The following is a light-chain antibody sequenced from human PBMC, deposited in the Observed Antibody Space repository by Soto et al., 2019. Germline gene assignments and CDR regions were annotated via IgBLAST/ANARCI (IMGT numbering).Light chain of an antibody. Sequence: EIVLTQSPGTLSLSPGERATLSCRASQGVSIYLAWYQQKPGQAPRLLIYGASNRATGTPDRFSGGGSGTDFTLTISRLEPEDFAVYYCQQYITSPRDTFGQGTKLEIK. CDR3: QQYITSPRDT. CDR1: QGVSIY. CDR2: GAS. V-gene: IGKV3-20*01. J-gene: IGKJ2*01.